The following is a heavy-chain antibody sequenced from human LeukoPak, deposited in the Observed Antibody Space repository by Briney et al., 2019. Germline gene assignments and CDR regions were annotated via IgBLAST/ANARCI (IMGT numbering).Heavy chain of an antibody. CDR2: ISSSSSYI. D-gene: IGHD1-14*01. J-gene: IGHJ4*02. Sequence: GGSLRLSCAASGFTFSSYIMNWVRQAPGKGLEWVSSISSSSSYIYSADSVKGRFTNTRDKAKNALYLQLNSRRAEDTAVYYCARDHHVTGRDYWGQGTLVTVSS. CDR1: GFTFSSYI. V-gene: IGHV3-21*01. CDR3: ARDHHVTGRDY.